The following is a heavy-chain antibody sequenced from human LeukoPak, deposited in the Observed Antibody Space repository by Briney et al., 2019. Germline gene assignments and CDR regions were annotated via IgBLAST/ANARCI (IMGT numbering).Heavy chain of an antibody. CDR3: SREYFDWSRNYYYGMDV. Sequence: GGSLRLSCAASGFTFSDYYMSWIRQAPGKGLEWVSYISSSGSTIYYADSVKGRFTISRDNAKNSLYLQMNSLRAEDTAVYYCSREYFDWSRNYYYGMDVWGQGTTVTVPS. CDR1: GFTFSDYY. J-gene: IGHJ6*02. CDR2: ISSSGSTI. D-gene: IGHD3-9*01. V-gene: IGHV3-11*04.